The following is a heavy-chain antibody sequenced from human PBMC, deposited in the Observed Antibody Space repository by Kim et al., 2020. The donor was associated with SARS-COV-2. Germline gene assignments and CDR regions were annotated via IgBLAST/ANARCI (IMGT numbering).Heavy chain of an antibody. J-gene: IGHJ4*02. CDR3: AKGDCSSSSCYTTDH. V-gene: IGHV3-23*01. D-gene: IGHD2-2*01. Sequence: EYVKGRFTIARDNAKNTLYVQMNGLRAEDTAVYYCAKGDCSSSSCYTTDHWGRGTLVTVSS.